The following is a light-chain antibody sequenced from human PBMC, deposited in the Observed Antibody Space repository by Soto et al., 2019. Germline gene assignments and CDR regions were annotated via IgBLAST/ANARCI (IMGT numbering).Light chain of an antibody. CDR2: STN. J-gene: IGLJ2*01. CDR1: SSNIGSNT. Sequence: QSVLTQPPSASGTPGQRVTISCSGSSSNIGSNTVNWYQQLPGSAPKLLIYSTNQRPSGVPDRVSGSKSGTSASLAISGLQSEDEADYYCEAWDGSLNVVLFGGGTKVTVL. V-gene: IGLV1-44*01. CDR3: EAWDGSLNVVL.